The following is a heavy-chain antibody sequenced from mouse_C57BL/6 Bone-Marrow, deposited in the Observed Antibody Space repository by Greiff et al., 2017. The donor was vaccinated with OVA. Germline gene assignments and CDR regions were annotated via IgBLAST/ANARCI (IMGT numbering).Heavy chain of an antibody. CDR2: IDPENGDT. V-gene: IGHV14-4*01. J-gene: IGHJ3*01. Sequence: VQLQQPGAELVRPGASVKLSCTASGFNIKDDYMHWVKQRPEQGLEWIGWIDPENGDTEYASKFQGKATITADTSSNTAYLQLSSLTSEDTAVYYCTTEIYYDYDDGAWFAYWGQGTLVTVSA. D-gene: IGHD2-4*01. CDR1: GFNIKDDY. CDR3: TTEIYYDYDDGAWFAY.